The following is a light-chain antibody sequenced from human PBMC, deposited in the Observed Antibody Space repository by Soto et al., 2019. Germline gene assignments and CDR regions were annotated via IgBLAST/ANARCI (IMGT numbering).Light chain of an antibody. CDR3: SSYSTTSALV. Sequence: SALTQPASVSGSPGQSITISCAGTSADIGAFNYVSWYQHHPGKAPKLLIYDVSDRPSGVSTRFSASKSANTASLTISGLQADDEGDYYCSSYSTTSALVFGGGTKVTVL. J-gene: IGLJ2*01. CDR2: DVS. V-gene: IGLV2-14*03. CDR1: SADIGAFNY.